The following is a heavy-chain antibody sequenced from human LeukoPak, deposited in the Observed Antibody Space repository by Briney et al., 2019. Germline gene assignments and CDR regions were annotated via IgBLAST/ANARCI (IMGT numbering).Heavy chain of an antibody. CDR2: ISAYNGNT. CDR3: ARAPGGYAMD. Sequence: APVKPSCKASGYTFTRYGISWVRQAPRQGLEWMGWISAYNGNTNYAQKLQGRVTMTTDTSTSTAYMELRSLRSDDTAVYYCARAPGGYAMDWGQGTLVTVSS. CDR1: GYTFTRYG. J-gene: IGHJ4*02. D-gene: IGHD5-12*01. V-gene: IGHV1-18*01.